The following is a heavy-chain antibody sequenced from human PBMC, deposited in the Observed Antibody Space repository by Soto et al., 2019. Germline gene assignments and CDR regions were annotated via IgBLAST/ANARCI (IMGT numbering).Heavy chain of an antibody. J-gene: IGHJ5*02. CDR2: IYTSGST. D-gene: IGHD6-13*01. V-gene: IGHV4-4*07. CDR1: GGSISSYY. Sequence: SETLSLTCTVSGGSISSYYWSWIRQPAGKGLEWIGRIYTSGSTNYNPSLKSRVTMSVDTSKNQFSLKLSSVTAADTAVYYCARGRSSSWYRYNWFDPWGQGTLVTVSS. CDR3: ARGRSSSWYRYNWFDP.